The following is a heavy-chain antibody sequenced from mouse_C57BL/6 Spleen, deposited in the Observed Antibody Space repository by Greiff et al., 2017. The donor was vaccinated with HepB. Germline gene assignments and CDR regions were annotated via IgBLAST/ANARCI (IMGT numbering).Heavy chain of an antibody. CDR1: GYTFTSYW. D-gene: IGHD1-1*01. J-gene: IGHJ1*03. Sequence: VQLQQPGAELVKPGASVKLSCKASGYTFTSYWMHWVKQRPGQGLEWIGMIHPNSGSTNYNEKFKSKATLTVDKSSSTAYMQLSSLTSEDSAVYYCARDFITTVVATGTDWYFDVWGTGTTVTVSS. CDR3: ARDFITTVVATGTDWYFDV. V-gene: IGHV1-64*01. CDR2: IHPNSGST.